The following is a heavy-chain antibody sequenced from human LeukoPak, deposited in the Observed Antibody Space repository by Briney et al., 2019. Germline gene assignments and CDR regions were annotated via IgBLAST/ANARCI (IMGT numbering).Heavy chain of an antibody. CDR1: GFTFSSYA. CDR2: ISGSGGST. CDR3: AKLSESLRSLEWLSLDY. D-gene: IGHD3-3*01. Sequence: GGSLRLSCAASGFTFSSYAMSWVRQAPGKGLEWVSAISGSGGSTYYADSVKGRFTISRDNSKNTLYLQMYSLRAEDTAVYYCAKLSESLRSLEWLSLDYWGQGTLVTVSS. V-gene: IGHV3-23*01. J-gene: IGHJ4*02.